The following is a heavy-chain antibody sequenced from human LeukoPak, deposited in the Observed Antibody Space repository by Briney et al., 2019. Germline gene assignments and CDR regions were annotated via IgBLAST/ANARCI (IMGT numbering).Heavy chain of an antibody. CDR3: AREFSWLSSFDY. CDR2: IWYDGSNK. Sequence: GESLKISCAASGFTFSSYGMHWVRQAPGKGLELVAVIWYDGSNKYYADSVKGRFTISRDNSKNTLYLQMNSLRAEDTAVYYCAREFSWLSSFDYWGQGTLVTVSS. V-gene: IGHV3-33*01. CDR1: GFTFSSYG. D-gene: IGHD5-12*01. J-gene: IGHJ4*02.